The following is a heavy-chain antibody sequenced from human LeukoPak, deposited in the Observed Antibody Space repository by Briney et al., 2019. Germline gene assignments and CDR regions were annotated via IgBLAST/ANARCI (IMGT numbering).Heavy chain of an antibody. CDR1: GFTFSRYS. D-gene: IGHD4-17*01. Sequence: PGGSLRLSCAASGFTFSRYSMNWVRQAPGKGLEWVSSITRDSIYTFYADSVKGRFTISRDNAKNSLSLQMNSLRAEDTAVYYCARDPYNGYYGDDYYYYMDVWGKGTTVTISS. J-gene: IGHJ6*03. V-gene: IGHV3-21*01. CDR3: ARDPYNGYYGDDYYYYMDV. CDR2: ITRDSIYT.